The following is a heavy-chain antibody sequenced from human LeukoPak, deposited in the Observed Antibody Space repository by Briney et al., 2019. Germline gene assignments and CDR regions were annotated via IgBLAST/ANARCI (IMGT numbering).Heavy chain of an antibody. CDR3: ARGPPGGDSSGYALDY. D-gene: IGHD3-22*01. CDR2: INPSGGST. CDR1: GYIFSNYG. J-gene: IGHJ4*02. V-gene: IGHV1-46*01. Sequence: ASVKVSCKASGYIFSNYGITWVRQAPGQGLEWMGIINPSGGSTSYAQKFQGRVTMTRDTSTSTVYMELSSLRSEDTAVYYCARGPPGGDSSGYALDYWGQGTLVTVSS.